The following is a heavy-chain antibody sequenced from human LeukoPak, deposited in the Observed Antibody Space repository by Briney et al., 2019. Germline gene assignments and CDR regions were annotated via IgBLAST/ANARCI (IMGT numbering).Heavy chain of an antibody. J-gene: IGHJ4*02. CDR1: GFTFSSYA. V-gene: IGHV3-23*01. CDR3: AKDLADYYGSGSYYNFDY. CDR2: ISGSGGST. D-gene: IGHD3-10*01. Sequence: PGGSLRLSCAASGFTFSSYAMSWVRQAPGKGLEWVSAISGSGGSTYCADSVKGRFTISGDNSKNTLYLQMNSLRAEDTAVYYCAKDLADYYGSGSYYNFDYWGQGTLVTVSS.